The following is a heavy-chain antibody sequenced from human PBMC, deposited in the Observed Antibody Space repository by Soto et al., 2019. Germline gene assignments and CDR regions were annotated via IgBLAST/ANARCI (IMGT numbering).Heavy chain of an antibody. CDR2: ISGTGGST. CDR1: GFTFSNYV. J-gene: IGHJ4*02. Sequence: EVQLLESGGGLVQPGGSLRLSCAAAGFTFSNYVLSWVRQAPGKGLEWVSAISGTGGSTYYADSVKGRFTISRDDSMNTLYVQMNSMRVAEPSVYYCAKEGQRLIGPDYWGQGTLVTVSS. V-gene: IGHV3-23*01. D-gene: IGHD3-16*01. CDR3: AKEGQRLIGPDY.